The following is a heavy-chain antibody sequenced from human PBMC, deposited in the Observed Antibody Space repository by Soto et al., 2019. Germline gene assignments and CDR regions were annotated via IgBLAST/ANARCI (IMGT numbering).Heavy chain of an antibody. CDR2: IYYSGST. V-gene: IGHV4-59*08. CDR3: ATQVVVVAPYFDY. Sequence: PSETLSLTCTVSGGSISSYYWSWIRQPLGKGLEWIGYIYYSGSTNYNPSLKSRVTISVDTSKNQFSLKLSSVTAADTAVYYCATQVVVVAPYFDYWGQGTLVTVSS. J-gene: IGHJ4*02. CDR1: GGSISSYY. D-gene: IGHD2-15*01.